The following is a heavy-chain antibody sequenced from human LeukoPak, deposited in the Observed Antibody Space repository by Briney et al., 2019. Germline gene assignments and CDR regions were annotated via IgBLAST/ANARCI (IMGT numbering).Heavy chain of an antibody. J-gene: IGHJ4*02. CDR2: ISGSGGST. CDR1: GSTFSTYA. V-gene: IGHV3-23*01. CDR3: AKGCCPIDY. D-gene: IGHD2-8*01. Sequence: GGSLRLSCAASGSTFSTYAMSWVRQAPGKGLEWVSAISGSGGSTYYADSVKGRFTISRDNSKNTLYLQMNSLRAEDTAVYFCAKGCCPIDYWGQGTLVTVSS.